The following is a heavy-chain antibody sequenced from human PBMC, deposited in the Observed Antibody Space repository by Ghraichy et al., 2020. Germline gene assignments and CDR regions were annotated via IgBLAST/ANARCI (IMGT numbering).Heavy chain of an antibody. Sequence: GGSLRLSCAASGFTFSDHFMDWVRQAPGKGLEWVGRSSTKPYSFTTEYAASVKGRFTISRDDSENSLYLQMNSLKIEDTAVYYCVRDYHCSGGTCYDYWGQGTLVTVSS. CDR1: GFTFSDHF. V-gene: IGHV3-72*01. D-gene: IGHD2-15*01. CDR2: SSTKPYSFTT. J-gene: IGHJ4*02. CDR3: VRDYHCSGGTCYDY.